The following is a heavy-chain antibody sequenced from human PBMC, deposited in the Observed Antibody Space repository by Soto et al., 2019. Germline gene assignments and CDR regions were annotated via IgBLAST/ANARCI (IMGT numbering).Heavy chain of an antibody. Sequence: SETLSLTCAVYGGSFSGYYWSWIRQPPGKGLEWIGEINHSGSTNYNPSLKSRVTISVDTSKNQFSLKLSSVTAADTAVYYCARGNFGRLWFDPWGQGTLVTVSS. V-gene: IGHV4-34*01. CDR1: GGSFSGYY. J-gene: IGHJ5*02. CDR3: ARGNFGRLWFDP. D-gene: IGHD1-7*01. CDR2: INHSGST.